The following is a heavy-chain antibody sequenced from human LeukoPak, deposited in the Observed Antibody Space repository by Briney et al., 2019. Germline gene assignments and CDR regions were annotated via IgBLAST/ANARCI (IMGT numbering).Heavy chain of an antibody. Sequence: GASVTVSCKASGYTFTSYYMHWVRQAPGQGLEWMGLINPSGGSTSYAQKFQGRVTMTRDTSTSTVYMELSSLRSEDTAVYYCARLGEGIAVAGMGDYWGQGTLVTVSS. J-gene: IGHJ4*02. D-gene: IGHD6-19*01. V-gene: IGHV1-46*01. CDR2: INPSGGST. CDR1: GYTFTSYY. CDR3: ARLGEGIAVAGMGDY.